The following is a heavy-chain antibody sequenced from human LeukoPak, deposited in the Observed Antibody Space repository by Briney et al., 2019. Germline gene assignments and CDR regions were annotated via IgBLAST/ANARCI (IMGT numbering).Heavy chain of an antibody. V-gene: IGHV1-2*02. D-gene: IGHD3-9*01. CDR3: ARSSRYDIWTGYPY. CDR1: EYTFTGYY. J-gene: IGHJ4*02. CDR2: INANSGGT. Sequence: GASVKVSCKASEYTFTGYYMHWVRQAPGQGLEWMGWINANSGGTNYAQKFQGRVTMTRDTSISTAYMELSRLRSDDTAVYYCARSSRYDIWTGYPYWGQGTLVTVSP.